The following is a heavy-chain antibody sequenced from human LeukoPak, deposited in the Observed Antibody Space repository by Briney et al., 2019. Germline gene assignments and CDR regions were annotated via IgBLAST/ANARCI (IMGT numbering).Heavy chain of an antibody. V-gene: IGHV3-30*18. Sequence: GGSLRLSCAASGFTFRSYGMHWVRQAPGKGLEWVAVISYDGSNKDYADSVKGRFTISRDNSKKTLYLQMNSLRAEDTAVYYCAKSLYSSTSCHDYWGQGTLVTVSS. J-gene: IGHJ4*02. D-gene: IGHD2-2*01. CDR2: ISYDGSNK. CDR3: AKSLYSSTSCHDY. CDR1: GFTFRSYG.